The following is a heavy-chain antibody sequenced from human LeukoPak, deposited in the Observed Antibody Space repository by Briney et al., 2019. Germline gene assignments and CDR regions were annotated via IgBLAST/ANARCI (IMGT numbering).Heavy chain of an antibody. Sequence: ASVKVSCKASGYTFTGYYMHWVRQAPGQGLEWMGWINPNSGGTNYAQKFQGRVTMTRDTSISTAYMELSRLRSDDTAVYYCARTWPDYYGSGSYSVYYFDYWGQGTLVTVSS. CDR2: INPNSGGT. CDR3: ARTWPDYYGSGSYSVYYFDY. CDR1: GYTFTGYY. V-gene: IGHV1-2*02. D-gene: IGHD3-10*01. J-gene: IGHJ4*02.